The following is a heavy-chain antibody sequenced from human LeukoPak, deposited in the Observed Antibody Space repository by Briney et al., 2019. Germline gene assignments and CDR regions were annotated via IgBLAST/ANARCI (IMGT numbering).Heavy chain of an antibody. Sequence: ASVNVSCKASGYTFTRHFMHWVRQAPGQGLEWMGIINPRGGSTSYTQKFKGVVTMTRNTSTSTVYMELSSLRSEDTAVYYCARVKSYYYDTSDKDAFDIWGQGTMVTVSS. CDR1: GYTFTRHF. V-gene: IGHV1-46*01. J-gene: IGHJ3*02. CDR3: ARVKSYYYDTSDKDAFDI. D-gene: IGHD3-22*01. CDR2: INPRGGST.